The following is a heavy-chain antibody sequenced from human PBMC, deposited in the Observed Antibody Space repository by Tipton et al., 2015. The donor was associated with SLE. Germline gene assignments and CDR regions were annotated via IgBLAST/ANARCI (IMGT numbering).Heavy chain of an antibody. CDR3: ARQVVQTHYYMDV. J-gene: IGHJ6*03. D-gene: IGHD4/OR15-4a*01. V-gene: IGHV3-7*01. Sequence: SLRLSCAASEFTFSTHWMSWVRQAPGKGLEWVANINQDGSEKYYLDSVKGRFTISRDNAKNSLYLQMNILGAEDTAVYYCARQVVQTHYYMDVWGKGTTVTVSS. CDR2: INQDGSEK. CDR1: EFTFSTHW.